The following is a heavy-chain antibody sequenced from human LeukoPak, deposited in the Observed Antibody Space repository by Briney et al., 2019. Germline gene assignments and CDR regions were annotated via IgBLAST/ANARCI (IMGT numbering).Heavy chain of an antibody. CDR3: ARLYSRVGPFDY. V-gene: IGHV3-74*01. CDR2: IYSDGSRT. J-gene: IGHJ4*02. CDR1: GFTFSSYW. Sequence: GGSLRLSCAASGFTFSSYWMHWVRQGPGKGLVWVSRIYSDGSRTTYADSVKGRFTISGDNAKNSLYLQMNSLRAEDTAVYYCARLYSRVGPFDYWGQGTLVTVSS. D-gene: IGHD5-18*01.